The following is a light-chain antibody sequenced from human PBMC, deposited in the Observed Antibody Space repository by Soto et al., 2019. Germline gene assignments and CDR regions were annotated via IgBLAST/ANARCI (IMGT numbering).Light chain of an antibody. CDR3: AAWDDRLNGQM. V-gene: IGLV1-40*01. J-gene: IGLJ3*02. Sequence: QSVLTQPPSVSVAPGQRVTISCTGSSSNIGAGYDVHWYQQLPGTAPKLLIYGNSNRPSGVPDRFSGSKSGTSASLAINGLHAEDEADYYCAAWDDRLNGQMFGGGTKLTVL. CDR1: SSNIGAGYD. CDR2: GNS.